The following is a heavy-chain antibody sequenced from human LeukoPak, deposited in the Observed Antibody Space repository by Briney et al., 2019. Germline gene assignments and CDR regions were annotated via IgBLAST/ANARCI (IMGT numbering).Heavy chain of an antibody. J-gene: IGHJ3*02. CDR2: ISYDGSNK. V-gene: IGHV3-30*03. D-gene: IGHD1-26*01. CDR3: ARDRGSGSYFLDAFDI. Sequence: PGGSLRLSCAASGFTLSSYGMHWVRQAPGKGLEWVAVISYDGSNKYHADSVKGRFTISRDNAKNSLYLQMNSLRAEDTAVYYCARDRGSGSYFLDAFDIWGQGTMVTVSS. CDR1: GFTLSSYG.